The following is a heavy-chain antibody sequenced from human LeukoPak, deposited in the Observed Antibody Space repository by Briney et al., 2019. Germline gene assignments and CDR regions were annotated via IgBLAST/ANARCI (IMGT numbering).Heavy chain of an antibody. D-gene: IGHD1-26*01. J-gene: IGHJ4*02. CDR3: ARVLVAYSGSYS. CDR2: IKQDGSEK. CDR1: GFTFSSYA. Sequence: PGGSLRLSCAASGFTFSSYAMHWVRQAPGKGLEWVANIKQDGSEKYYVDSVKGRFTISRDNAKNSLYLQMNSLRAEDTAVYYCARVLVAYSGSYSWGQGTLVTVPS. V-gene: IGHV3-7*01.